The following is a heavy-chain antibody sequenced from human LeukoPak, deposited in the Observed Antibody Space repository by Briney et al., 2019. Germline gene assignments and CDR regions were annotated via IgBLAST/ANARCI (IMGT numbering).Heavy chain of an antibody. J-gene: IGHJ4*02. D-gene: IGHD3-22*01. CDR1: GFTFSSYA. V-gene: IGHV3-23*01. CDR3: AKVNPGYYYDSSGYYSLDY. Sequence: GGSLRLSCAASGFTFSSYAMSWVRQAPGKGLEWVSAISGSGGSTYYADSVKGRFTISRDNSKSTLYLQMNSLRAEDTAVYYCAKVNPGYYYDSSGYYSLDYWGQGTLVTVSS. CDR2: ISGSGGST.